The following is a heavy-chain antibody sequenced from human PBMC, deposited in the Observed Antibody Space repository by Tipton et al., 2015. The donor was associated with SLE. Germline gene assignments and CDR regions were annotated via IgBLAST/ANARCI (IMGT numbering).Heavy chain of an antibody. J-gene: IGHJ4*02. Sequence: SLRLSCAASGFSVTNNYMSWVRQAPGKGLEWVSAISGGGGSTYYADFVKGRFTISRDNSKNTLYLQMNRLRVEDTAVYYCAGGTGAYFDHWGQGTLVTVSS. D-gene: IGHD3-16*01. CDR3: AGGTGAYFDH. CDR2: ISGGGGST. CDR1: GFSVTNNY. V-gene: IGHV3-23*01.